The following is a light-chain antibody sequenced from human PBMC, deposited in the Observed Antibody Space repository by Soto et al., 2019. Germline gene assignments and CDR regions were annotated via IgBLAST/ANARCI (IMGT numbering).Light chain of an antibody. CDR2: HAS. CDR1: QAIRND. V-gene: IGKV1-13*02. Sequence: AIQMTQSPSSLSASIGDRVTITCRASQAIRNDLAWYQQKPGKAPKLLIYHASNLQSGVPSRFSGSGSGTEFTLTISSLQPDDFATYYCQQYNSYSFGQGTKVDIK. J-gene: IGKJ1*01. CDR3: QQYNSYS.